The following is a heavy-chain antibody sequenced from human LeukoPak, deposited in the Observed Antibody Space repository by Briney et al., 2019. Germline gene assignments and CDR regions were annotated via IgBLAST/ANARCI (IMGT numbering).Heavy chain of an antibody. Sequence: GGSLRLSCAASGFTFSSYSMNWVRQAPGKGLEWVSSISSSSSYIYYADSVKGRFTISRDNAKNSLYLQMNSLRAEDTAVYYCARDLIVGAIGFAYWGQGXXVTVSS. J-gene: IGHJ4*02. CDR3: ARDLIVGAIGFAY. CDR2: ISSSSSYI. V-gene: IGHV3-21*01. CDR1: GFTFSSYS. D-gene: IGHD1-26*01.